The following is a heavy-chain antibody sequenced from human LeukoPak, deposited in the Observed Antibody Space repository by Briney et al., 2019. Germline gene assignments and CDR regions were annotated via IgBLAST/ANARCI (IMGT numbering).Heavy chain of an antibody. CDR1: GGSFSGYY. Sequence: SETLSLTCAVYGGSFSGYYWSWIRQPPGKGLEWIGEINHSGSTNYNPSLKSRVTISVDKSKNQFSLKLRSVTAADTAVYYCASQILGYCSGGSCYGNYWGQGTLVTVSS. V-gene: IGHV4-34*01. J-gene: IGHJ4*02. CDR2: INHSGST. CDR3: ASQILGYCSGGSCYGNY. D-gene: IGHD2-15*01.